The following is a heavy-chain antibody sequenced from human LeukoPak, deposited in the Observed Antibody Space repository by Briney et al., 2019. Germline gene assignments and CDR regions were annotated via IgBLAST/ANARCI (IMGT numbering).Heavy chain of an antibody. D-gene: IGHD6-19*01. V-gene: IGHV3-43*01. CDR3: AKDSSGWYAFDY. CDR1: GFTFNDYA. J-gene: IGHJ4*02. Sequence: SGGSLRLSCAASGFTFNDYAMHWVRQAPGKGLEWVSLISWDGGSTYYADSVKGRFTISRDNSKNSLYLQMNSLRTEDTALYYCAKDSSGWYAFDYWGQGTLVTVSS. CDR2: ISWDGGST.